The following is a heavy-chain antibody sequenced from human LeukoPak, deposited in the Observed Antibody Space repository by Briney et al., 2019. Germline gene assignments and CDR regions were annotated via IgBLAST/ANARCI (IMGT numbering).Heavy chain of an antibody. CDR1: GGSVSSYY. CDR3: ARHSGHDSDFNY. V-gene: IGHV4-59*02. D-gene: IGHD5-12*01. CDR2: IYYSGST. Sequence: SETLSLTCTVSGGSVSSYYWSWIRQPPGKGLEWIGYIYYSGSTNYNPSLKSRVTISVDTSKNQFSLKLSSVTAADTAVYYCARHSGHDSDFNYWGQGTLVTVSS. J-gene: IGHJ4*02.